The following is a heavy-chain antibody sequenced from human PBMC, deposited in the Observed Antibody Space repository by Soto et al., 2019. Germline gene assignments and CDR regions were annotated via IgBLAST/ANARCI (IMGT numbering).Heavy chain of an antibody. D-gene: IGHD6-13*01. J-gene: IGHJ5*02. CDR3: AREDSAYSSSWDWFDP. Sequence: ASVKVSCKASGCTFTSYYMHWVRQAPGQGLEWMGIINPSGGSTSYAQKFQGRVTMTRDTSTSTVYMELSSLRSEDTAVYYCAREDSAYSSSWDWFDPWGQGTLVTVSS. CDR1: GCTFTSYY. CDR2: INPSGGST. V-gene: IGHV1-46*01.